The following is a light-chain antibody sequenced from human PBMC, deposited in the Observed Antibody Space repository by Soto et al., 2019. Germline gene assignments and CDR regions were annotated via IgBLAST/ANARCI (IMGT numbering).Light chain of an antibody. V-gene: IGLV2-8*01. CDR1: SGDVGRFDY. CDR3: TSYAGSDTFVV. CDR2: QVN. Sequence: SALTQPPSASGSPGQSVSISCTGTSGDVGRFDYVSWCQHHPGKAPKLIIYQVNKRPSGVPDRFSGSKSGNTASLTVSGLQTEDEADYYCTSYAGSDTFVVVGRGTKVTVL. J-gene: IGLJ3*02.